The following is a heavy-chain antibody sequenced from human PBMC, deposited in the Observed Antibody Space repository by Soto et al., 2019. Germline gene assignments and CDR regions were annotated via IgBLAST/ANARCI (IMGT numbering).Heavy chain of an antibody. J-gene: IGHJ3*02. Sequence: SVTVSCKASGGTFSSYAISWVRQAPGQGLEWMGGIIPIFGTANYAQKFQGRVTITADESTSTAYMELSSLRSEDTAVYYCARVRYYASSGYYWDAFHIWGQGTIVTVS. CDR3: ARVRYYASSGYYWDAFHI. V-gene: IGHV1-69*13. D-gene: IGHD3-22*01. CDR1: GGTFSSYA. CDR2: IIPIFGTA.